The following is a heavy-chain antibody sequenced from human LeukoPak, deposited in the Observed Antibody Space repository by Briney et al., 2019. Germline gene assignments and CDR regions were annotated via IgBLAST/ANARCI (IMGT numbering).Heavy chain of an antibody. D-gene: IGHD2-8*01. CDR3: AGDNDFDY. J-gene: IGHJ4*02. CDR1: GYTFTDHY. Sequence: ASVKVSCKASGYTFTDHYIHWVRQAPGQGLEWMGIIYPGGGSTNSAQKFQGRVTMTRDMSTSTVYMELSSLRSEDTAVYYCAGDNDFDYWGQGTLVTVSS. CDR2: IYPGGGST. V-gene: IGHV1-46*01.